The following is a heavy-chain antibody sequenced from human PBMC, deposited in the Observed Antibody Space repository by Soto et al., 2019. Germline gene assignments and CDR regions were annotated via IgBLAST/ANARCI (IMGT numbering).Heavy chain of an antibody. CDR1: GFTFSNTW. J-gene: IGHJ4*02. Sequence: EVQLVESGGTLAEPGGSLRLSCEASGFTFSNTWMTWVRQAPGKGLEWVGRIKSETAGETTDYAAPVKGRFTISRDASINTLYLQMNSLKTEDTALYYCTTERSRGEGCFDFWGQGTLVTVSS. D-gene: IGHD3-10*01. CDR3: TTERSRGEGCFDF. CDR2: IKSETAGETT. V-gene: IGHV3-15*02.